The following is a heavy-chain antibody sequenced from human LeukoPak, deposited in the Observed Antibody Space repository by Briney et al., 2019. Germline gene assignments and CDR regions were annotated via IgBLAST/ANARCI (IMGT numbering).Heavy chain of an antibody. Sequence: PGGSLRLSCAASGFTFSSYWMSWVRQAPRKGLEWVAHIKQDGSEKNYVDSVKGRFTISRDNAKNSLLLQMDGLRAEDAAVYYCARDKMTGDSYFDYWGQGTLVTVSS. CDR3: ARDKMTGDSYFDY. CDR2: IKQDGSEK. CDR1: GFTFSSYW. V-gene: IGHV3-7*01. D-gene: IGHD7-27*01. J-gene: IGHJ4*02.